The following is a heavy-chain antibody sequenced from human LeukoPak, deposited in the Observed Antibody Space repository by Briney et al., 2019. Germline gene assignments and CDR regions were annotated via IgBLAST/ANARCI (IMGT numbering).Heavy chain of an antibody. CDR2: ISSSSSYI. V-gene: IGHV3-21*01. Sequence: GGSLRLSCAASGFTFSSYSMNWVRQAPGKGLEWVSSISSSSSYIYYADSVKGRFTISRDNAKNSLYLQMNSLRAEDTAVYYCARGGPLIVVVPGNAFDIWGQGTMVTVSS. CDR3: ARGGPLIVVVPGNAFDI. CDR1: GFTFSSYS. J-gene: IGHJ3*02. D-gene: IGHD2-2*01.